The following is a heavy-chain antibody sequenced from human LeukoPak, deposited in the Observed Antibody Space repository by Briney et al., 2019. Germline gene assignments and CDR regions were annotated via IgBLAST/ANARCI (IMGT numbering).Heavy chain of an antibody. J-gene: IGHJ4*02. CDR3: ARLVDYYGSGSLYYFDY. V-gene: IGHV3-11*01. D-gene: IGHD3-10*01. CDR1: GFTFSDYY. Sequence: PGGSLRLSCAASGFTFSDYYMSWIRPAPGKGLGWVSYISSSGSTIYYADSVKCRFTISRDNAKNSLYLQMNRLRAEDTAVYYCARLVDYYGSGSLYYFDYWGQGTLVTVSS. CDR2: ISSSGSTI.